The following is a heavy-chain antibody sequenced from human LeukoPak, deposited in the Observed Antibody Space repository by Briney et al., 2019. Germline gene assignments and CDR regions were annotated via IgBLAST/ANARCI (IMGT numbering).Heavy chain of an antibody. D-gene: IGHD1/OR15-1a*01. CDR1: GFTFSSYA. Sequence: GGSLRLSCAASGFTFSSYALSWVRQAPGKGLEWVAAIRASVSGTYYADSVQGRFTISRDNSKNTLYLQMNRLRADDTAVYYCAEGLNNDCRGFDYWGQGTLVTVSS. CDR2: IRASVSGT. J-gene: IGHJ4*02. V-gene: IGHV3-23*01. CDR3: AEGLNNDCRGFDY.